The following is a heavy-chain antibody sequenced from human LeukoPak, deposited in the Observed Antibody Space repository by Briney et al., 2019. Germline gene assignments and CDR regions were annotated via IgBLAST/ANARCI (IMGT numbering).Heavy chain of an antibody. J-gene: IGHJ6*03. CDR2: IRYDGSNK. CDR3: AKGGVTYYYYYYYMDV. D-gene: IGHD2-21*02. Sequence: PGGSLRLSCAASGFTFSSYGMHWVRQAPGKGLEWVAFIRYDGSNKYYADSVKGRFTISRDNSKNTLYLQMNSLRAEDTAVYYCAKGGVTYYYYYYYMDVWGKGTTVTISS. CDR1: GFTFSSYG. V-gene: IGHV3-30*02.